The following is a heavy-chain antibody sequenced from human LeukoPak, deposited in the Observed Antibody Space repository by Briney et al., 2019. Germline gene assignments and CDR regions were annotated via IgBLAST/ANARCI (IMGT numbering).Heavy chain of an antibody. J-gene: IGHJ4*02. CDR1: GFTFSSYA. V-gene: IGHV3-30-3*01. CDR2: ISYDGSNK. CDR3: ASPQQANWNYPGY. Sequence: QPGGSLRLSCAASGFTFSSYAMHWVRQAPGKGLEWVAVISYDGSNKYYADSVKGRFTISRDNSKNTLYLQMNSLRAEDTAVYYCASPQQANWNYPGYWGQGTLVTVSS. D-gene: IGHD1-7*01.